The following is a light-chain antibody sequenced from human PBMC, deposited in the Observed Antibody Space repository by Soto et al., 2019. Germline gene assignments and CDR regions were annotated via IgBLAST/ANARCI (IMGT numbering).Light chain of an antibody. V-gene: IGKV1-12*01. J-gene: IGKJ3*01. CDR1: QGISSW. CDR2: AAS. Sequence: DVQMTQSPSSVFASVGDRVTMTCRATQGISSWLAWYQQKPGKAPILLIYAASSWQNGVPSWFGGRGSGSDFTHTIYYLQREDSVTYYSLPEIGFRGPLGPGT. CDR3: LPEIGFRGP.